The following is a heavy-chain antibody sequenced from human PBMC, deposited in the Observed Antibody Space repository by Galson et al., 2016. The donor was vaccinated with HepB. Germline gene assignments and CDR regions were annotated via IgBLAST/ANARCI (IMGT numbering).Heavy chain of an antibody. CDR1: GYTFTSYA. CDR2: ISTYNGNT. J-gene: IGHJ4*02. CDR3: ARERGNYHYFDY. Sequence: SVKVSCKASGYTFTSYAMHWVRQAPGQRLEWMGWISTYNGNTNYAQKLQGRVAMTTDTSTSTAYMELRSLRSDDTAVYYCARERGNYHYFDYWGQGTLVTVSS. V-gene: IGHV1-18*01. D-gene: IGHD1-7*01.